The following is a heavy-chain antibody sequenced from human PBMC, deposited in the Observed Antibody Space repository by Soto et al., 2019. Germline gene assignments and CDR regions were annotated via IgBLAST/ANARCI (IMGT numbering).Heavy chain of an antibody. CDR1: GYY. J-gene: IGHJ5*02. Sequence: GYYWSWIRQPPGKGLEWIGEINHSGSTNYNPSLKSRVTISVDTSKNQFSLKLSSVTAADTAVYYCARGVVHFSSIAARRIWFDPWGQGTLVTVSS. CDR3: ARGVVHFSSIAARRIWFDP. D-gene: IGHD6-6*01. CDR2: INHSGST. V-gene: IGHV4-34*01.